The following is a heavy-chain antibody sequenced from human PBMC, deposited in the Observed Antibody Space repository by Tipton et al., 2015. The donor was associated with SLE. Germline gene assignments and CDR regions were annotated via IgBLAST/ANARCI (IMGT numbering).Heavy chain of an antibody. Sequence: TLSLTCAVYGGSFSGYYWSWIRQPPGKGLEWIGGINHSGSTNYNPSLKSRVTISVDTSKNQFSLKLSSVTAADTAVYYCARGGPYYDFWSGSRRGAFDIWGQGTMVTVSS. V-gene: IGHV4-34*01. CDR2: INHSGST. D-gene: IGHD3-3*01. CDR3: ARGGPYYDFWSGSRRGAFDI. J-gene: IGHJ3*02. CDR1: GGSFSGYY.